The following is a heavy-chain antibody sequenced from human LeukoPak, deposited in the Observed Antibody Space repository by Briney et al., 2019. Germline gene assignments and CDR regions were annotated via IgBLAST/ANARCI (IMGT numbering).Heavy chain of an antibody. V-gene: IGHV3-33*01. Sequence: GRSLRLSCAASGFTFSSYGMHWVRQAPGKGLEWVAVIWYDGSNKYYADSVKGRSTISRDNSKNTLYLQMNSLRAEDTAVYYCARGGGSRGDLDYWGQGTLVTVSS. D-gene: IGHD2-15*01. CDR3: ARGGGSRGDLDY. CDR2: IWYDGSNK. CDR1: GFTFSSYG. J-gene: IGHJ4*02.